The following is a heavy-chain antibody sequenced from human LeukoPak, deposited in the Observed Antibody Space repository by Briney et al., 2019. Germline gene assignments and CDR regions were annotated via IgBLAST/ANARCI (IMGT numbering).Heavy chain of an antibody. CDR2: INPNSGGT. J-gene: IGHJ4*02. CDR1: GYTFTGYY. V-gene: IGHV1-2*02. D-gene: IGHD2-15*01. Sequence: ASVKVSCKASGYTFTGYYMHWVRQAPGQGLEWMGWINPNSGGTNYAQKFQGRVIMTRDTSISTAYMELSRLRSDDTAVYYCAREVVVAAKLDYWGQGTLVTVSS. CDR3: AREVVVAAKLDY.